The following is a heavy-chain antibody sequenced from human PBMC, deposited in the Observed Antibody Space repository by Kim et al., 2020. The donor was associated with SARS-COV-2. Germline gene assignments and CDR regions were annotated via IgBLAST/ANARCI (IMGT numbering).Heavy chain of an antibody. CDR1: GGSITNNY. D-gene: IGHD1-26*01. Sequence: SETLSLTCTVSGGSITNNYWSWIRQPPGKGLEWIGYIYYSGSTNYNPSLRSRATISLDTSRSQFSLQLDSVIAADTAPLYCARTPGLALQSGGCIDYWG. J-gene: IGHJ4*01. CDR3: ARTPGLALQSGGCIDY. CDR2: IYYSGST. V-gene: IGHV4-59*13.